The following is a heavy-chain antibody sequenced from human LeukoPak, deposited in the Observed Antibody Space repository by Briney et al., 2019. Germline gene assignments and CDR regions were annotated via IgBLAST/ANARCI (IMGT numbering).Heavy chain of an antibody. Sequence: PSETLSLTCTVSNASIATSSYYWGWIRQPPGKGLEWIGNIYYSGTTNYNPSLKGRVAFFLDTSKNQFSLKLTPVTAADTAVYYCARRQRYPYYFNSWGQGTLVTVSS. CDR2: IYYSGTT. CDR1: NASIATSSYY. V-gene: IGHV4-39*01. CDR3: ARRQRYPYYFNS. J-gene: IGHJ4*02. D-gene: IGHD2-2*01.